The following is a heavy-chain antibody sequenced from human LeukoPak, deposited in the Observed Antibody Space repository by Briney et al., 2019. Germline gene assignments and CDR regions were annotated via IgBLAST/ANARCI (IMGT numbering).Heavy chain of an antibody. CDR3: ARGGTIFGVGYFDY. D-gene: IGHD3-3*01. J-gene: IGHJ4*02. CDR1: GGTFSSYA. CDR2: ISAYNGNT. V-gene: IGHV1-18*01. Sequence: GASVKVSCKASGGTFSSYAISWVRQAPGQGLEWMGWISAYNGNTNYAQKLQGRVTMTTDTSTSTAYVELRSLRSDDTAVYYCARGGTIFGVGYFDYWGQGTLVTVSS.